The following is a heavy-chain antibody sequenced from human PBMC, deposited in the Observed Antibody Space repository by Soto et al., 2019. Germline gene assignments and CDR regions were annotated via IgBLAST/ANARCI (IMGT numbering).Heavy chain of an antibody. Sequence: QPGGSLRLSCVASAFTFSPFAMTWVRQAPGKELEWVSTISNSGGTTYYADSVKGRFTISRDNSKNTVSLQMNRLRDEDTAIYYCAKVLTPYSSSSLVFDYWGQGALVTVSS. CDR2: ISNSGGTT. CDR3: AKVLTPYSSSSLVFDY. D-gene: IGHD6-6*01. CDR1: AFTFSPFA. J-gene: IGHJ4*02. V-gene: IGHV3-23*01.